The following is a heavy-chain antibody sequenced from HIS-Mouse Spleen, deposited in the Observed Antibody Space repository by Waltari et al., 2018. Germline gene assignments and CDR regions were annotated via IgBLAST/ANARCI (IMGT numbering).Heavy chain of an antibody. V-gene: IGHV3-30*18. CDR2: ISYDGSNK. Sequence: QVQLVGSGGGVVQPGRSLRLSCAASGFTFSSYGMHWVRQAPGKGLEWVAVISYDGSNKYYADSVKGRFTISRDNSKNTLYLQMNSLRAEDTAVYYCAKDNWGNYFDYWGQGTLVTVSS. D-gene: IGHD7-27*01. J-gene: IGHJ4*02. CDR1: GFTFSSYG. CDR3: AKDNWGNYFDY.